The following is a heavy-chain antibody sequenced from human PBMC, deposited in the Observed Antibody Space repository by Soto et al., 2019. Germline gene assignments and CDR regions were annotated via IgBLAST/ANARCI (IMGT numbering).Heavy chain of an antibody. Sequence: EVQLVESGGGLVQPGGSLRLSCAASGFTFSSYAMHWVRQAPGKGLEYVSAISSNGGSTYYANSVKGRFTISRDNSKNTLYLKMCSPRAEDMTVYYCARGSGSVVGAATQTFDPWGQGTLVTVSS. CDR3: ARGSGSVVGAATQTFDP. J-gene: IGHJ5*02. V-gene: IGHV3-64*01. CDR1: GFTFSSYA. D-gene: IGHD2-15*01. CDR2: ISSNGGST.